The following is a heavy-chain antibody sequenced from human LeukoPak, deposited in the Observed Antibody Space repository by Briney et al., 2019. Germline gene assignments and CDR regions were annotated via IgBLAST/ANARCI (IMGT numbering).Heavy chain of an antibody. CDR3: ARGPYSYDSSGAFDI. Sequence: PSETLSLTCAVSGGSISSGGYSGSWIRQPPGKGREWFGYIYYSGSTYYNPSLKRRVTISVDTSKNQCTLKLSSVTAADTAVYFCARGPYSYDSSGAFDIWGQGTMVTVSS. V-gene: IGHV4-30-4*07. CDR1: GGSISSGGYS. D-gene: IGHD3-22*01. CDR2: IYYSGST. J-gene: IGHJ3*02.